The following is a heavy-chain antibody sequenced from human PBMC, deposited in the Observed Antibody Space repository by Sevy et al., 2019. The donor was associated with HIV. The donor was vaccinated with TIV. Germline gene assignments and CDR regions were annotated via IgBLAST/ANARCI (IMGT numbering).Heavy chain of an antibody. Sequence: GGSLRLSCAASGFPFNDHAMHWVRQVPGKGLEWVSGISWNSRNIGYAVSVKGRFTISRDKARHLVYLDMNSLRPEDTDFYYWAKDFNLGCDGVNCYSYYYYFYGLDVWGQGTTVTVSS. CDR2: ISWNSRNI. CDR1: GFPFNDHA. V-gene: IGHV3-9*01. J-gene: IGHJ6*02. D-gene: IGHD2-21*02. CDR3: AKDFNLGCDGVNCYSYYYYFYGLDV.